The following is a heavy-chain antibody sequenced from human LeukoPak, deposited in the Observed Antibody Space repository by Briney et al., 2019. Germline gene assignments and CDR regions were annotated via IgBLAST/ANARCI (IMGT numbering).Heavy chain of an antibody. CDR2: IRGSGAST. CDR1: GFTFSNHA. J-gene: IGHJ4*02. D-gene: IGHD3-22*01. Sequence: GGSLRLSCAASGFTFSNHAMTWVRQAPGKGLEWVSVIRGSGASTYYTDSVKGRFTISRDNSMNTLYLQMNSLRAEDTAFYYCAKDATGYYYYPYFYSWGQGTLVTVSS. CDR3: AKDATGYYYYPYFYS. V-gene: IGHV3-23*01.